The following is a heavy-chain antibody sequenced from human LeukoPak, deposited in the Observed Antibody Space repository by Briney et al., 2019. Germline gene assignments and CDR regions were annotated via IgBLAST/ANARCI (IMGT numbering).Heavy chain of an antibody. V-gene: IGHV5-10-1*01. CDR1: GYSFTSYW. CDR3: ARHLTLGVVPAAIDHYYYGMDV. CDR2: IDPSDSYT. J-gene: IGHJ6*04. Sequence: GESLRISCKGSGYSFTSYWISWVRQMPGKGLEWMGRIDPSDSYTNYSPSFQGHVTISADKSISTAYLQWSSLKAPDTAMYYCARHLTLGVVPAAIDHYYYGMDVWGKGTTVTVSS. D-gene: IGHD2-2*01.